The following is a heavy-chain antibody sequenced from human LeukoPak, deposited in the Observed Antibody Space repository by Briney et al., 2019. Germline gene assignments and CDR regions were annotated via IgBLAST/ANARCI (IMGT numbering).Heavy chain of an antibody. J-gene: IGHJ4*02. CDR2: IIGSVGST. D-gene: IGHD6-13*01. V-gene: IGHV3-23*01. Sequence: SYAXSWVRQAPGKGLEWVSAIIGSVGSTYYAASVKVRFTISRDNSKNTLYLQMNSLRAEDTAVYYCAKESVRYSSSGEGQKWGQGTLVTVSS. CDR1: SYA. CDR3: AKESVRYSSSGEGQK.